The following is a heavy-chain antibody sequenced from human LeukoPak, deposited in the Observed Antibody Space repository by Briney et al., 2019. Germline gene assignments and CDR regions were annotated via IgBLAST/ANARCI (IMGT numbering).Heavy chain of an antibody. Sequence: GGSLRLSCAASGFTFSDYYMNWVRQAPGKGLQWVSYISSTGSYTKYADSVKGRFTISRDNAKNSLYLQMNSLRAEDTAVYYCARGYCANGVCYSVTDYWGQGILVTVSS. D-gene: IGHD2-8*01. CDR1: GFTFSDYY. V-gene: IGHV3-11*06. CDR3: ARGYCANGVCYSVTDY. J-gene: IGHJ4*02. CDR2: ISSTGSYT.